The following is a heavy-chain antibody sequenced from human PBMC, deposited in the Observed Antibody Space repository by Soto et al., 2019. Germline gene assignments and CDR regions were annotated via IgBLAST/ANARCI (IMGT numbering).Heavy chain of an antibody. CDR2: ISAYNGNT. Sequence: QVQLVQSGAEVKKPGASVKVSCKASGYTFTSYGISWVRQAPGQGLEWMGWISAYNGNTNYAQKLQGRATMTTDTSTSTAYMELRSLRSDDTAVYYCARDMQQLVQGTNWFDTWGQGTLVTVSS. J-gene: IGHJ5*02. CDR1: GYTFTSYG. D-gene: IGHD6-13*01. V-gene: IGHV1-18*01. CDR3: ARDMQQLVQGTNWFDT.